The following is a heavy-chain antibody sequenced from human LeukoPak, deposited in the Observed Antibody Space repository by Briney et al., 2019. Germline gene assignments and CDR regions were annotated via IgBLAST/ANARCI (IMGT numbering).Heavy chain of an antibody. CDR2: INAGNGNT. CDR3: AKEAQDCSGRGCYSSYFDF. Sequence: GASVKVSCKASGYTFTNYAMQWVRQAPGQRLEWMGWINAGNGNTKYSQKFQGRVTITRDTSASTAYMELSSLRSEDTAMYYCAKEAQDCSGRGCYSSYFDFWGQGSLVTVSS. V-gene: IGHV1-3*01. J-gene: IGHJ4*02. D-gene: IGHD2-15*01. CDR1: GYTFTNYA.